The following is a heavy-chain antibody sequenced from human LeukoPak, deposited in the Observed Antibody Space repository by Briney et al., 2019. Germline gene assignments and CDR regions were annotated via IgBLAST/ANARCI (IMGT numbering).Heavy chain of an antibody. D-gene: IGHD3-3*01. CDR1: GFTFSSYG. V-gene: IGHV3-30*02. CDR3: AKDGFLGVVLPY. Sequence: PGGSLRLSCAASGFTFSSYGMHWVRQAPGKGLEWVAFIRYDGSNKYYADSVKGRFTISRDNSKNTLYLQVNSLRAEDTAVYYCAKDGFLGVVLPYWGQGTLVTVSS. J-gene: IGHJ4*02. CDR2: IRYDGSNK.